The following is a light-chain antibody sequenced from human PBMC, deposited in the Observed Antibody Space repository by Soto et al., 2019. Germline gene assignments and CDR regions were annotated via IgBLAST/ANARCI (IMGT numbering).Light chain of an antibody. CDR1: SSDVGYYSR. Sequence: QPVLTHPPSVSGSPGQSVTISCTGTSSDVGYYSRVCWYQQPPGTAPKLFIYGVSNRSSWVPDRFSGSKSGNTASLTISRLQAEEEADYYCSLYTSSTFYEFGTGTKVTVL. J-gene: IGLJ1*01. CDR3: SLYTSSTFYE. CDR2: GVS. V-gene: IGLV2-18*01.